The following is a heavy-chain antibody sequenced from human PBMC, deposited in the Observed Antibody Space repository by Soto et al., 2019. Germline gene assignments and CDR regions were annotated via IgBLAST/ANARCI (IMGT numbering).Heavy chain of an antibody. CDR1: GGSISSSSYY. CDR3: ASPKIAFYNWFDP. D-gene: IGHD3-3*02. V-gene: IGHV4-39*01. Sequence: SETLSLTCTVSGGSISSSSYYWGWIRQPPGKGLEWIGSIYYSGSTYYNPSLKSRVTISVDTSKNQFSLKLSSVTAADTAVYYXASPKIAFYNWFDPWGQGTLVTVSS. J-gene: IGHJ5*02. CDR2: IYYSGST.